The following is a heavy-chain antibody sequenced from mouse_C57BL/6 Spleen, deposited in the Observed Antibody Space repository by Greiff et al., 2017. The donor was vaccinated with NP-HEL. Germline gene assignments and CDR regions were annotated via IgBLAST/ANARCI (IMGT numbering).Heavy chain of an antibody. V-gene: IGHV1-52*01. CDR3: ARGSSGDVRVSYFDY. J-gene: IGHJ2*01. D-gene: IGHD3-2*02. Sequence: VQLQQSGAELVRPGSSVKLSCKASGYTFTSYWMHWVKQRPIQGLEWIGNIDPSDSETHYNQKFKDKATLTVDKSSSTAYMQLSSLTSEDSAVYYCARGSSGDVRVSYFDYWGQGTTLTVSS. CDR2: IDPSDSET. CDR1: GYTFTSYW.